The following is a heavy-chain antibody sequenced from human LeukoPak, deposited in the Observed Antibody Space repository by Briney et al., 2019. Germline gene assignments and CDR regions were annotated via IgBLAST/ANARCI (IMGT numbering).Heavy chain of an antibody. D-gene: IGHD2-2*01. CDR1: GGSISSYY. J-gene: IGHJ3*02. V-gene: IGHV4-4*07. Sequence: SETLSLTCTVSGGSISSYYWSWIRQPAGKGLEWIGRIYTSGSTNYNPSLKSRVTMSVDTSKNQFSLKLSSVTAADTAVYYCAREMKHCSSTSCHGAFDIWGQGTMVTVSS. CDR3: AREMKHCSSTSCHGAFDI. CDR2: IYTSGST.